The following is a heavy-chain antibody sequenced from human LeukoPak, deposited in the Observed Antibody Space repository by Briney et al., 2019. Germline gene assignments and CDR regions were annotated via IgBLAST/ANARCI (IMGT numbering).Heavy chain of an antibody. CDR1: GFTLSNYG. CDR3: AKRGVVIRVFLVGFHKEAYYFDS. D-gene: IGHD3-10*01. CDR2: LSGSGGGT. Sequence: PGGSLRLSCAVSGFTLSNYGMSWVRQAPGKGLEWVAGLSGSGGGTNYADSVQGRFTISRDNPKNTLYLQTNSLRAEDTAVYFCAKRGVVIRVFLVGFHKEAYYFDSWGQGALVTVSS. V-gene: IGHV3-23*01. J-gene: IGHJ4*02.